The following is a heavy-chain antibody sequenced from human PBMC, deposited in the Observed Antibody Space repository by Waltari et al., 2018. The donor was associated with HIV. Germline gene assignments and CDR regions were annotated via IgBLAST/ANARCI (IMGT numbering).Heavy chain of an antibody. J-gene: IGHJ4*02. CDR3: ARVQTRQRWLQLQYFDY. CDR1: GESFNAFY. CDR2: INRSGYT. V-gene: IGHV4-34*01. Sequence: VQLQQWGAGLLKPSETLSLTCGVFGESFNAFYCSWIRQPPGEGLEWIGEINRSGYTNYNPSLKSRVTISLDTSKNHFSLRLTSVTAADTAVYYCARVQTRQRWLQLQYFDYWGQGTLVTVSS. D-gene: IGHD5-12*01.